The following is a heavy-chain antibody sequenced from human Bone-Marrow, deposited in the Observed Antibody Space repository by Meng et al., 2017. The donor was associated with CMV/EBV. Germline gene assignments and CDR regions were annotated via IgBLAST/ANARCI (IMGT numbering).Heavy chain of an antibody. CDR1: GFTFSSYG. CDR3: ARTDFWGAYDTEISWFDP. Sequence: GESLKISCAASGFTFSSYGMHWVRQAPGKGLEWVAFIRYDGSNKYYADSVKGRFTISRDNSKNTLYLQMNSLRAEDTAVYYCARTDFWGAYDTEISWFDPWGQGTRVTVSS. D-gene: IGHD3-3*01. J-gene: IGHJ5*02. V-gene: IGHV3-30*02. CDR2: IRYDGSNK.